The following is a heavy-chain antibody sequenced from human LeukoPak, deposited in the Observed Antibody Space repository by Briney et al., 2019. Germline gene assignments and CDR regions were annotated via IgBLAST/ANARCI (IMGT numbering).Heavy chain of an antibody. J-gene: IGHJ4*02. CDR2: IKQDGSEK. V-gene: IGHV3-7*01. CDR1: GFTFSSYW. Sequence: PGGSLRLSCAASGFTFSSYWMSWVRQAPGKGLEWVANIKQDGSEKYYVDSVKGRFTISRDNAKNSLYLQMNSLRAEDTAVYYCARDTSSKMVAAIIDYWGQGTLVTVSS. D-gene: IGHD2-15*01. CDR3: ARDTSSKMVAAIIDY.